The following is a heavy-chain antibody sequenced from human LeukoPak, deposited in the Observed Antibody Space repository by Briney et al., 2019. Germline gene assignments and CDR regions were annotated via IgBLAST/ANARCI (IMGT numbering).Heavy chain of an antibody. CDR2: ISSSGSTI. Sequence: GGSLRLSCAASGFTFSSYEMNWVRQAPGKGLEWVSYISSSGSTIYYADSVKGRFTISRDNAKNSLYLQMNSLRAEDTAVYYCARNSNRYMDVWGKGTTVTVSS. CDR3: ARNSNRYMDV. CDR1: GFTFSSYE. V-gene: IGHV3-48*03. J-gene: IGHJ6*03. D-gene: IGHD2/OR15-2a*01.